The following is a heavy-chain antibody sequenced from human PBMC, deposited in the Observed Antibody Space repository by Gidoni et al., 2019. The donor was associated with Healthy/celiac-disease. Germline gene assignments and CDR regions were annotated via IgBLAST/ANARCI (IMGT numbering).Heavy chain of an antibody. J-gene: IGHJ4*02. CDR3: AKARERGFDY. D-gene: IGHD1-26*01. CDR2: MSGSGGST. Sequence: EVQLLESGGRLVQPGGSLRLSCAASGFTFSSYAMGWVRQAPGKGMEWVSAMSGSGGSTYYADSVKGRFTISRDNSKNTLYLQMNSLRAEDTAVYYCAKARERGFDYWGQGTLVTVSS. CDR1: GFTFSSYA. V-gene: IGHV3-23*01.